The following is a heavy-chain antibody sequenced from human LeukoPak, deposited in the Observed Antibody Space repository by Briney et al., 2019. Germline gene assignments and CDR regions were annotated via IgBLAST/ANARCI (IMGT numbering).Heavy chain of an antibody. D-gene: IGHD5-24*01. Sequence: SETLSRTCTVSGGSISSYYWSWIRQPPGKGLEWIGYIYYSGSTNYNPSLKSRVTISVDTSKNQFSLKLSSVTAADTAVYYCASHGYNSFDYWGQGTLVTVSS. V-gene: IGHV4-59*01. CDR3: ASHGYNSFDY. J-gene: IGHJ4*02. CDR2: IYYSGST. CDR1: GGSISSYY.